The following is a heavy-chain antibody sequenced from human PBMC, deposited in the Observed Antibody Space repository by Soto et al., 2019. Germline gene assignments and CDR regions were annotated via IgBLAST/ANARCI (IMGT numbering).Heavy chain of an antibody. CDR3: ARADYYGSGSYYSLADL. D-gene: IGHD3-10*01. CDR2: IYYSGST. Sequence: PSETLSLTCTVSGGSISSYYWSWIRQPPGKGLEWIGYIYYSGSTNYNPSLKSRVTISVDTSKNQFSLKLSSVTAADTAVYYCARADYYGSGSYYSLADLWGQGTLVTVSS. J-gene: IGHJ5*02. CDR1: GGSISSYY. V-gene: IGHV4-59*01.